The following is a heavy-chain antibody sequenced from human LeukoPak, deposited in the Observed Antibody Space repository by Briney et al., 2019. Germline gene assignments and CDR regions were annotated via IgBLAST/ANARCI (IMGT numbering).Heavy chain of an antibody. D-gene: IGHD5-12*01. Sequence: GGSLRLSCAASGFTFSDYYMSWIRQAPGKGLECVSYISSSGNTTYHADSVKGRFTISRDNAKNSLYLQMNSLGAEDTAVYYCARDFYIVATTCFDYWGQGTLVTVSS. CDR2: ISSSGNTT. CDR1: GFTFSDYY. J-gene: IGHJ4*02. V-gene: IGHV3-11*04. CDR3: ARDFYIVATTCFDY.